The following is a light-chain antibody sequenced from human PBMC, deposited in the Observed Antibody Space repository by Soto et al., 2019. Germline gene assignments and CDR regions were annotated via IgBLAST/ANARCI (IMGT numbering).Light chain of an antibody. CDR2: DAS. CDR3: QQRSSSPRT. Sequence: EIVLTQSPATLSLSPGERATLSCRASQSVSSYLAWYHQKPGQAPRLLIYDASNRATGIPARFSGSGSGTDFTLTISSLEPEDFAVYYCQQRSSSPRTFGQGTKLEIK. V-gene: IGKV3-11*01. CDR1: QSVSSY. J-gene: IGKJ2*02.